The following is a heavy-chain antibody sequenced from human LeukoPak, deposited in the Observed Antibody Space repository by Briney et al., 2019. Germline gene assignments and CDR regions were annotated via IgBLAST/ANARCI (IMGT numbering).Heavy chain of an antibody. CDR2: IYNSGST. CDR3: ARFKRAGGWSYFDY. Sequence: SETLSLTCTVSGGSISTYYWSWIRKPPGKGLEWIGHIYNSGSTNYSPSLKSRVTISVDTSKNQFSLKLRSVTAADTAAYYCARFKRAGGWSYFDYWGQGTLVTVSS. CDR1: GGSISTYY. V-gene: IGHV4-59*01. D-gene: IGHD6-19*01. J-gene: IGHJ4*02.